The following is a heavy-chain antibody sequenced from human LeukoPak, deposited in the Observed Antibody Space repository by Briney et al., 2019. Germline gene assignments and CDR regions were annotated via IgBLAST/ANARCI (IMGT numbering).Heavy chain of an antibody. Sequence: GGSLGLSCAASGFIFSSYGMHWVRQAPGKGLEWVAVISYAGSNVYYADSVKGRFTISRDNSKNTLYLQMNSLRAEDTAVYYCAKGYSYEDYWGQGTLVTVSS. CDR1: GFIFSSYG. V-gene: IGHV3-30*18. CDR2: ISYAGSNV. CDR3: AKGYSYEDY. J-gene: IGHJ4*02. D-gene: IGHD5-18*01.